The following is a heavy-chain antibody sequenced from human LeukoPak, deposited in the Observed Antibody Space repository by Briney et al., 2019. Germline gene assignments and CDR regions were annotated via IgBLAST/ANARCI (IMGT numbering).Heavy chain of an antibody. Sequence: KESGPALVKPTQTLTLTCTSSGFSLSTSGVGVGWIRQPPGKALQWLALIYWDDEKYYSPSLKSRLSISRDTSRNQVVLTMTNMDPLDTATYFCAQSYYFGSRSYYNVWFAPWGLGTLVTVSS. CDR3: AQSYYFGSRSYYNVWFAP. D-gene: IGHD3-10*01. V-gene: IGHV2-5*02. J-gene: IGHJ5*02. CDR1: GFSLSTSGVG. CDR2: IYWDDEK.